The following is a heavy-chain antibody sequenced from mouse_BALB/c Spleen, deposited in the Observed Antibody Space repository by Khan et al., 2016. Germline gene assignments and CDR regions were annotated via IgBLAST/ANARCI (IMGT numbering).Heavy chain of an antibody. D-gene: IGHD3-3*01. J-gene: IGHJ3*01. CDR2: ISYSGST. Sequence: EVQLQESGPGLVKPSQSLSLTCTVTGYSITSDYAWNWIRQFPGNKLEWMGYISYSGSTSYNPSLKSRISITRDTSKNQFFLQLNSVTTEDTATYYWARRGGGRATWFAYWGQGTLVTVSA. CDR1: GYSITSDYA. V-gene: IGHV3-2*02. CDR3: ARRGGGRATWFAY.